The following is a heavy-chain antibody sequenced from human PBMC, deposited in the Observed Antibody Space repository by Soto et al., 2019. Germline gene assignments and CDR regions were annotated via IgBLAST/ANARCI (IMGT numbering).Heavy chain of an antibody. J-gene: IGHJ4*02. CDR2: IYSGANT. D-gene: IGHD3-10*01. V-gene: IGHV3-53*04. Sequence: EVQLVESGGGLVQPGGSLRLSCAASGFTVSTSYMSWVRQAPGKGLEWVSVIYSGANTYYADSVKGRFSISRHNSKNTLYLQMNSLRPEDTAVYYCVREPSGTYNQNYWGQGTLVTVSS. CDR1: GFTVSTSY. CDR3: VREPSGTYNQNY.